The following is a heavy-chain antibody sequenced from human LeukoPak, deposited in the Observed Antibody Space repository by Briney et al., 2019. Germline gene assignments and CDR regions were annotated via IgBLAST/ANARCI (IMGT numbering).Heavy chain of an antibody. CDR2: ISAYNGNT. D-gene: IGHD3-3*01. Sequence: EASVKVSCKASGYTFTSYGISWVRQAPGQGLEWMGWISAYNGNTNYAQKLQGRVTMTTDTSTSTAYMELRSLRSDDTAVYYCARDRPSHYDFWSGYSARGYYFDYWGQGTLVTVSS. CDR1: GYTFTSYG. V-gene: IGHV1-18*01. CDR3: ARDRPSHYDFWSGYSARGYYFDY. J-gene: IGHJ4*02.